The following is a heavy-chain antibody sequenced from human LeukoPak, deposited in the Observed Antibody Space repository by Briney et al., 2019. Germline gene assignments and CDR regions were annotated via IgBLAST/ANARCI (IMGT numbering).Heavy chain of an antibody. J-gene: IGHJ5*02. D-gene: IGHD1-7*01. Sequence: PGGSLRLSCAASGFTFSSYAMSWVRQAPGKGLEWVSAISGSGRSTYYADSRKGRFTISRDNSKNTLYLQMNRLRAEDTAVYYCAKSGTRPRLNWFDPWGQGTLVNVSS. V-gene: IGHV3-23*01. CDR1: GFTFSSYA. CDR3: AKSGTRPRLNWFDP. CDR2: ISGSGRST.